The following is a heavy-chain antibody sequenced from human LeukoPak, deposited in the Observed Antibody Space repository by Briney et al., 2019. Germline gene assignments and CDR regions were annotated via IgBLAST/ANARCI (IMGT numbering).Heavy chain of an antibody. D-gene: IGHD1-26*01. J-gene: IGHJ4*02. CDR3: ASGIVGATDY. V-gene: IGHV3-30-3*01. CDR1: GFTFSSYA. Sequence: GGSLRLSCAASGFTFSSYAMHWVRQAPGKGLEWVEVISYDGSNKYYADSVKGRFTISRDNSKNTLYLQMNSLRAEDTAVYYCASGIVGATDYWGQGTLVTVSS. CDR2: ISYDGSNK.